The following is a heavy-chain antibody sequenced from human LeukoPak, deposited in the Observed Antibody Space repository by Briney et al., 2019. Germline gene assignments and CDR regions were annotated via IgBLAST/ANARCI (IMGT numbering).Heavy chain of an antibody. D-gene: IGHD6-13*01. Sequence: GGSLRLSWAASGFTFSSYSMNWVRQAPGKGLEWVSSISSSSSYIYYADSVKGRFTISRDNSKNTLYLQMNSLRAEDTAVYYCAKGGQQLVRFNWFDPWGQGTLVTVSS. V-gene: IGHV3-21*04. CDR1: GFTFSSYS. CDR2: ISSSSSYI. CDR3: AKGGQQLVRFNWFDP. J-gene: IGHJ5*02.